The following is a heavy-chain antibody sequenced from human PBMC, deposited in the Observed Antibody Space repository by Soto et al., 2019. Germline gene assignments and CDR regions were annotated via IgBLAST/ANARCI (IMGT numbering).Heavy chain of an antibody. J-gene: IGHJ4*02. V-gene: IGHV3-23*01. D-gene: IGHD2-15*01. CDR1: RFTFSSYG. CDR2: VSDEGDST. Sequence: EVQLLESGGDLVQPGGSLRLSCAVSRFTFSSYGMNWVRQAPGKGLEWVSSVSDEGDSTYYADSVKGRFTISRDNSKNTLYLQMNSLRAEDTAVYYCAKRSGYQEAAYLDYWGQGTLVTVSS. CDR3: AKRSGYQEAAYLDY.